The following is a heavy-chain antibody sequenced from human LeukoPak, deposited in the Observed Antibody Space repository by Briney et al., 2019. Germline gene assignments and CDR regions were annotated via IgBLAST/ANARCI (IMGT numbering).Heavy chain of an antibody. D-gene: IGHD3-16*01. J-gene: IGHJ4*02. CDR2: ISDSGVTA. CDR3: ANLNAPYWGNFDY. CDR1: GFTFSNYA. Sequence: GGSLRLSCAASGFTFSNYAMSWVRQAPGQGLDWVSAISDSGVTAYYADSVKGRFTISRDNSKSTLYLQMNSLRAEDTAVYYCANLNAPYWGNFDYWGQGTLVTVSS. V-gene: IGHV3-23*01.